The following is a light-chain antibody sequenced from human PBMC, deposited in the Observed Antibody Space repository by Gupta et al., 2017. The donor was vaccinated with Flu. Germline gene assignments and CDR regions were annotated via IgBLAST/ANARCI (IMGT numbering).Light chain of an antibody. V-gene: IGKV3-11*01. Sequence: TLFLSPGERATLSCRASQSVSSYLAWYQQKPGQAPRPLIYDASNRATGIPARFSGSGSGTDFTLTISSLEPEDVAVYYCQQRSNWPPMYTFGQGTKLEIK. CDR3: QQRSNWPPMYT. J-gene: IGKJ2*01. CDR2: DAS. CDR1: QSVSSY.